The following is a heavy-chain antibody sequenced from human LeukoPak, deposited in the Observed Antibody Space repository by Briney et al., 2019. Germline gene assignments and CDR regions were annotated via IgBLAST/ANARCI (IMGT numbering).Heavy chain of an antibody. V-gene: IGHV4-61*02. J-gene: IGHJ4*02. CDR2: IYTSGST. Sequence: SETLSLTCTVSGGSISSGSYYWSWIRQPAGKGVEWIGRIYTSGSTNYNPSLKSRVTISLDTSENHFSLKLSSVTAADTAVYYCARVTTGGYYNYWGQGTLVTVSS. CDR3: ARVTTGGYYNY. CDR1: GGSISSGSYY. D-gene: IGHD3-22*01.